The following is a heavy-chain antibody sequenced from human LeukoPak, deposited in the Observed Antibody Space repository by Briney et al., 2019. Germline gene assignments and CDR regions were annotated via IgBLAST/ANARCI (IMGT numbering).Heavy chain of an antibody. CDR3: ARDKSPGGNSN. D-gene: IGHD4-23*01. V-gene: IGHV4-30-2*01. J-gene: IGHJ4*02. Sequence: AQTLSLTCTVSGGSISSGGYYWSWIRQPPGKGLEWIGYIYHSGSTYYNPSLKSRVTISVDRSKNQFSLKLSSVTAADTAVYYCARDKSPGGNSNWGQGTLVTVSS. CDR2: IYHSGST. CDR1: GGSISSGGYY.